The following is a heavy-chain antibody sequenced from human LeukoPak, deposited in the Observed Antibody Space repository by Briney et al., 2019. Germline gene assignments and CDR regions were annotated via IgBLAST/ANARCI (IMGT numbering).Heavy chain of an antibody. J-gene: IGHJ4*02. Sequence: GGSLRLSCGASGFTFSNYAMSWVRQAPGKGLEWVSAIGGSAGNTYYADSVKGRFTISRDNSKNTLYLQMNSLKAEDTAVYYCAKHVRTSVWFFDYWGQGTLVTVSS. D-gene: IGHD6-19*01. V-gene: IGHV3-23*01. CDR2: IGGSAGNT. CDR3: AKHVRTSVWFFDY. CDR1: GFTFSNYA.